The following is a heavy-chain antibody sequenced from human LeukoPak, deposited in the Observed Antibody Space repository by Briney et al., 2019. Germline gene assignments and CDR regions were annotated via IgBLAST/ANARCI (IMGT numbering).Heavy chain of an antibody. CDR2: INHSGST. V-gene: IGHV4-34*01. J-gene: IGHJ6*03. Sequence: SETLSLTCAVYGGSFSGYYWSWIRQPPGKGLEWIGEINHSGSTNYNPSLKSRVTISVDTSKNQFSLKLNSVTAADTAVYYCATAPERYDMLTGSVYYHYYMDVWGKGTTVTISS. CDR3: ATAPERYDMLTGSVYYHYYMDV. D-gene: IGHD3-9*01. CDR1: GGSFSGYY.